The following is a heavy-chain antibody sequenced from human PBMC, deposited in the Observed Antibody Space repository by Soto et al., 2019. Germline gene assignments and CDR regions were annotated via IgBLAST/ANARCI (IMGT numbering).Heavy chain of an antibody. CDR2: IIPIFGTA. V-gene: IGHV1-69*13. Sequence: ASVKVSCKASGGTFSSYAISWVRQAPGQGLEWMGGIIPIFGTANYAQKFQGRVTITADESTSTAYMELSSLRSEDTAVYYCASSVAKYYYYGMDVWGQGTTVTASS. J-gene: IGHJ6*02. CDR1: GGTFSSYA. D-gene: IGHD5-12*01. CDR3: ASSVAKYYYYGMDV.